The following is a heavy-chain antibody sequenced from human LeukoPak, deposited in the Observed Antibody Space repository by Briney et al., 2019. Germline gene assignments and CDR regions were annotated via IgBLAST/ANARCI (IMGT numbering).Heavy chain of an antibody. CDR1: GGTFSSYA. Sequence: SVKVSCKASGGTFSSYAISWVRQAPGQGLEWMGGIIPIFGTANYAQKFQGRVTITADESTSTAYMELSSLRSEDTAVYYCARSGSSGWPDFDYWGQGTLVTVSS. CDR2: IIPIFGTA. J-gene: IGHJ4*02. D-gene: IGHD6-19*01. V-gene: IGHV1-69*13. CDR3: ARSGSSGWPDFDY.